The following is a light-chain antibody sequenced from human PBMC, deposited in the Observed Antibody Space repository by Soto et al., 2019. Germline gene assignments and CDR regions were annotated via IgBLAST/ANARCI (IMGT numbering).Light chain of an antibody. V-gene: IGLV2-8*02. CDR3: SSYEGSEVVL. Sequence: SALTHPPGSPRSPGHSFTITWTVPISYVGAYNYVAWYQQRPGKAPKLMIYEVNKRPSGVPDRFSGSRSGNTASLTVSGRQTEDEADDYCSSYEGSEVVLFGTGNK. CDR1: ISYVGAYNY. CDR2: EVN. J-gene: IGLJ1*01.